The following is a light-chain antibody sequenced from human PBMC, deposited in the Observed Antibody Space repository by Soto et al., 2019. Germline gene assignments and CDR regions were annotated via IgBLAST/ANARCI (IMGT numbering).Light chain of an antibody. CDR2: DVS. Sequence: QSALTQPPSASGSPGQSVTISCTGTSGDVGSYNYVSWYQHHPGKAPKLMIYDVSNRPSGVSNRFSGSKSGNTASLTISGLQPEDEADYYCSSYTTSNTRQIVFGTGTKVTVL. J-gene: IGLJ1*01. CDR1: SGDVGSYNY. V-gene: IGLV2-14*03. CDR3: SSYTTSNTRQIV.